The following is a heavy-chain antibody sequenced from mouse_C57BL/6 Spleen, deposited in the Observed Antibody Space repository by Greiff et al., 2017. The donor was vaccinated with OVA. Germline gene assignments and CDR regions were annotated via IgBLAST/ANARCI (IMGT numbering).Heavy chain of an antibody. V-gene: IGHV1-15*01. CDR1: GYPFTDYE. D-gene: IGHD2-5*01. CDR3: TRKASYYSNWFAY. CDR2: IDPETGGT. J-gene: IGHJ3*01. Sequence: QVQLQQSGAELVRPGASVSLSCTASGYPFTDYEMHWVKQTPVHGLEWIGAIDPETGGTAYNQKFKGKAILTADKSSSTAYMVLRSLTSEDAAVDYCTRKASYYSNWFAYWGQGTLVTVSA.